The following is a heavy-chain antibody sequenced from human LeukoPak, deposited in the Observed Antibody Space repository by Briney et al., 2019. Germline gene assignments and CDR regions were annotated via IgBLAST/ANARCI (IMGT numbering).Heavy chain of an antibody. Sequence: GGSLRLSCAASGFTFSDYYMSWFRQAPGKGLEWVSYISDSGSAISYADSVKVRFTISRDNAKNSLYLQMNSLRVEDTAVYYCARGPRYNWNSNYFPFDYWGQGTLVTVSS. J-gene: IGHJ4*02. CDR1: GFTFSDYY. D-gene: IGHD1-7*01. CDR3: ARGPRYNWNSNYFPFDY. CDR2: ISDSGSAI. V-gene: IGHV3-11*04.